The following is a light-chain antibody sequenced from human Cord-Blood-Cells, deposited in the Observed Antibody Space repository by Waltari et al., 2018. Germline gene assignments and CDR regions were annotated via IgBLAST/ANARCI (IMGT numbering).Light chain of an antibody. J-gene: IGLJ1*01. CDR2: EVS. CDR3: RSYTSSSTYV. CDR1: SRDVSCSNS. Sequence: SALTQPASASRSPGQSITITCHGTSRDVSCSNSVFWYQQHPGKAPKLMLYEVSNRPSGVSNRFSGSKAGNTASLTISGLQAEDEADYYCRSYTSSSTYVFGTGTKVTVL. V-gene: IGLV2-14*01.